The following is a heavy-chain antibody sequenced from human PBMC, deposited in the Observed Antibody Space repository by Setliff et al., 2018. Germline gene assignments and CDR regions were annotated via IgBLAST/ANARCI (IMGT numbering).Heavy chain of an antibody. Sequence: PSETLSLTCSVSGDFMSSHLYFWSWIRQPAGKGLEWIGDIYIRGIINYNPSLKSRTTISLDTSKTQFSLILSSVTAADTAMYFCARGRVDSGSYNDLGYFDDWGQGTLVTVSS. D-gene: IGHD1-26*01. CDR3: ARGRVDSGSYNDLGYFDD. CDR1: GDFMSSHLYF. V-gene: IGHV4-61*09. CDR2: IYIRGII. J-gene: IGHJ4*02.